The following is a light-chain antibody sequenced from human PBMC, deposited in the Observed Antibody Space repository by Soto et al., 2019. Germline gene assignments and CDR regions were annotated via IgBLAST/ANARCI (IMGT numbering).Light chain of an antibody. Sequence: QSVLTQPPSASGSPGQSVTISCTGASSDVGGYNYVSWCQQHPGKAPKLMIYEVTKRPSGVPDRFSGSKSGNTASLTVSGLQAEDEVDYYCSSYAGSNNLVFGGGTKLTVL. CDR2: EVT. CDR1: SSDVGGYNY. J-gene: IGLJ3*02. CDR3: SSYAGSNNLV. V-gene: IGLV2-8*01.